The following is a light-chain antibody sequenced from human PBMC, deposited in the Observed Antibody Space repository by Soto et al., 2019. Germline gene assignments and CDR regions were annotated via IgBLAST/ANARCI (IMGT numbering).Light chain of an antibody. CDR3: QQSYSATWT. CDR1: QGITNC. Sequence: DIQMTQSPSSVSASVGDRVTITCRASQGITNCLAWYQQKPGKAPKLLIYAASGLQSGVPSRFSGSGSETDFTLTISSLQPEDFATYSCQQSYSATWTFGQGTKVDIK. V-gene: IGKV1-12*01. J-gene: IGKJ1*01. CDR2: AAS.